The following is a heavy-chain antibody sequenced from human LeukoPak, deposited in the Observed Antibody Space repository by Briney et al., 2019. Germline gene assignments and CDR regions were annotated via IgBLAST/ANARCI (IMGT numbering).Heavy chain of an antibody. J-gene: IGHJ4*02. V-gene: IGHV3-7*05. CDR3: ARDRRGPID. CDR1: GFTFGDYA. Sequence: QSGGSLRLSCTASGFTFGDYAMTWVRQAPGKGLEWVANIKQDGGEEYYVDSVKGRFTISGDNAKNSLYLLMNSLGGEDTAVYYCARDRRGPIDWGQGTLVTVSS. CDR2: IKQDGGEE.